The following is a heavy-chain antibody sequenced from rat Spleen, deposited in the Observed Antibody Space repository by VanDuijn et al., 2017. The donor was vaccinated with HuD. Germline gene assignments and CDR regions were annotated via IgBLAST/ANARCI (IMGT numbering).Heavy chain of an antibody. J-gene: IGHJ4*01. CDR3: TTVVLDA. V-gene: IGHV5-20*01. CDR1: GFTFSDYY. CDR2: ISYDGSST. Sequence: EVQLVESDGGLVQPGRSLKLSCAASGFTFSDYYMAWVRQAPTKGLEWVATISYDGSSTYYRDSVKGRFTISRDNAKSTLYLQMDSLRSEDTATYYCTTVVLDAWGQGASVTVSS.